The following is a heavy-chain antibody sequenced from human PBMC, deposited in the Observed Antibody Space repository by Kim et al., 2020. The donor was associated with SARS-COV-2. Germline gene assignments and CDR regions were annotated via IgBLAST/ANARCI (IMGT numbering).Heavy chain of an antibody. V-gene: IGHV4-30-2*01. CDR3: ARVIAERGITGTTGEGFVDY. CDR2: IYHSGST. J-gene: IGHJ4*02. CDR1: GGSISSGGYS. D-gene: IGHD1-7*01. Sequence: SETLSLTCAVSGGSISSGGYSWSWIRQPPGKGLEWIGYIYHSGSTYYNPSLKSRVTISVDRSKNQFSLKLSSVTAADTAVYYCARVIAERGITGTTGEGFVDYWGQGTMVTVSS.